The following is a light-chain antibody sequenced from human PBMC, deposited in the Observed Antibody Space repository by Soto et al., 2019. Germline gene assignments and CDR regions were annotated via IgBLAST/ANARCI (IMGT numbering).Light chain of an antibody. CDR1: QGFSNF. Sequence: DIQMTQSPSSLSASVGDRVTITCRASQGFSNFLAWYQQKPGKVPKLLIYAASTLQSGVPSRFSGSRSGTDFTLTISGLQAEDVATYYCQNYNSAPFTVGPGTKVDIK. V-gene: IGKV1-27*01. J-gene: IGKJ3*01. CDR3: QNYNSAPFT. CDR2: AAS.